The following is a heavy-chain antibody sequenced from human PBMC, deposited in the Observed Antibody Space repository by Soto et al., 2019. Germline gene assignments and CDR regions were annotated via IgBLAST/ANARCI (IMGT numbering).Heavy chain of an antibody. D-gene: IGHD6-13*01. CDR3: ASGASRWYPYFFDS. V-gene: IGHV1-69*01. Sequence: QAQVVQSGAEVRKPGSSVKLSCKASEGTFNSYAIAWVRQAPGQGLEWMGGIIPYYNTLNYAQRFQDRVTITADDSTNTVYMELSSLRSDDTSVYFCASGASRWYPYFFDSWAQGTLVTVSS. CDR1: EGTFNSYA. J-gene: IGHJ4*02. CDR2: IIPYYNTL.